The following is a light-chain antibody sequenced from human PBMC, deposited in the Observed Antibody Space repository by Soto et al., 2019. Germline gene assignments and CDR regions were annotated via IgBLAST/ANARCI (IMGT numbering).Light chain of an antibody. CDR3: QQYTDWPWGT. J-gene: IGKJ4*01. CDR1: QSVHSN. CDR2: GAS. V-gene: IGKV3-15*01. Sequence: EIVMTQSPATLSLSPGETATLSCRASQSVHSNLAWFQQHPGQAPRLLIYGASSRATGIPVRFSGSGSGTEFTLTISSLLPEDFAVYYCQQYTDWPWGTFGGGTKVAIK.